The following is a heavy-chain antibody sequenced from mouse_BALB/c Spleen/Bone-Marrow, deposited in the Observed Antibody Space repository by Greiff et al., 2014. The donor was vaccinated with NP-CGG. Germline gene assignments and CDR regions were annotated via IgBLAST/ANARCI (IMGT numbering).Heavy chain of an antibody. CDR1: GFNIKDTY. CDR3: AREGNWGCFAY. CDR2: IDPANGNT. J-gene: IGHJ3*01. Sequence: EVKLMESGAEFVKPGASVKLSCTASGFNIKDTYMHWVKQRPEQGLEWIGRIDPANGNTKYDPRFQGKATITADTSSNTVYLQLSSLTSEDTAVYYCAREGNWGCFAYWGQGTLVTVSA. D-gene: IGHD4-1*01. V-gene: IGHV14-3*02.